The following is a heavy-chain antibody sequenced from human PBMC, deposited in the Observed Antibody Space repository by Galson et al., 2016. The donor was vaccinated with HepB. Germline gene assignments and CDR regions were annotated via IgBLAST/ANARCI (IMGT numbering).Heavy chain of an antibody. Sequence: SLRLSCAVSGFTVSNNYMSWVRQAPGKGLEWVSLLYSGGSTYYADSVKGRFTISRDNSKNTLYLQMHSLRAEDTAVYYCARLYFGSGGAVDYWGQGTLVTVSS. J-gene: IGHJ4*02. CDR3: ARLYFGSGGAVDY. CDR1: GFTVSNNY. D-gene: IGHD3-10*01. CDR2: LYSGGST. V-gene: IGHV3-53*01.